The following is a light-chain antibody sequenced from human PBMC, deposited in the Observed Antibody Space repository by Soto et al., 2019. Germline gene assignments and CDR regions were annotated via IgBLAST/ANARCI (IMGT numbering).Light chain of an antibody. CDR1: SSDIGHYDY. J-gene: IGLJ1*01. CDR2: HVT. CDR3: CSLTTSHTYV. Sequence: QSVLTQHASVSGSPGQSITISCTGASSDIGHYDYVSWYQQHPGKAPKLMIYHVTYRPSGVSNRYSGSKSGNSASLTISGLQADDEADYYCCSLTTSHTYVFGSGTKVTVL. V-gene: IGLV2-14*03.